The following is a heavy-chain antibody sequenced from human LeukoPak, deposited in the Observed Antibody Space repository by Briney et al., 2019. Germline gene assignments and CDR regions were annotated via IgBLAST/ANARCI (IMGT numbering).Heavy chain of an antibody. CDR2: INPNTGDT. V-gene: IGHV1-2*02. Sequence: ASVKVSCKASGYTFTGYSLHWVRQTPGQGLQWMGWINPNTGDTNYAQKFQGRVTVTRDTSITTAYMDLSRLRPDDTAVYYCARDYRKRVTGTGPGFDNWGQGTLVTVSS. J-gene: IGHJ3*02. D-gene: IGHD1-1*01. CDR3: ARDYRKRVTGTGPGFDN. CDR1: GYTFTGYS.